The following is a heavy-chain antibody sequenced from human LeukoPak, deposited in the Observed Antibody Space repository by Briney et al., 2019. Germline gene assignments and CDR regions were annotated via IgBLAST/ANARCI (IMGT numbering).Heavy chain of an antibody. Sequence: PGGSLRLSCAASGFTFSDYYMSWIRQAPGKGLEWVSYISSSGSTIYYADSVKGRFTISRDNAKNSLYLQMNSLRAEDTAVYYCARVGYYYDSSGYYSPGALDIWGQGTMVTVSS. CDR3: ARVGYYYDSSGYYSPGALDI. J-gene: IGHJ3*02. CDR2: ISSSGSTI. D-gene: IGHD3-22*01. CDR1: GFTFSDYY. V-gene: IGHV3-11*01.